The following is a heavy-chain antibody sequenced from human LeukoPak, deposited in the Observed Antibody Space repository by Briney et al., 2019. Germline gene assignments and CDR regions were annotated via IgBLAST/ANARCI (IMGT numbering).Heavy chain of an antibody. CDR2: IYYSGST. J-gene: IGHJ4*02. V-gene: IGHV4-59*01. CDR1: GGSISSYY. CDR3: ARSDCTNGVCCDQGGFDY. Sequence: SETLSLTCTVSGGSISSYYRSWIRQPPGKGLEWIGYIYYSGSTNYNPSLKSRVTISVDTSKNQFSLKLSSVTAADTAVYYCARSDCTNGVCCDQGGFDYWGQGTLVTVSS. D-gene: IGHD2-8*01.